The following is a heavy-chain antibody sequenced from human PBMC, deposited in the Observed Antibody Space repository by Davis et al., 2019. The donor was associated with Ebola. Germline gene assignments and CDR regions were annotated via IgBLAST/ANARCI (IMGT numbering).Heavy chain of an antibody. D-gene: IGHD6-13*01. V-gene: IGHV4-39*07. J-gene: IGHJ4*02. CDR2: IYYGGST. CDR3: ARGALIAAAGTGKDFDY. Sequence: SETLSLTCTVSGGSISSSSYYWGWIRQPPGKGLEWIGTIYYGGSTYYNPSLKSRLTISVDTSKNQFSLKVSSMTAADTAVYYCARGALIAAAGTGKDFDYWGQGTLVTVSS. CDR1: GGSISSSSYY.